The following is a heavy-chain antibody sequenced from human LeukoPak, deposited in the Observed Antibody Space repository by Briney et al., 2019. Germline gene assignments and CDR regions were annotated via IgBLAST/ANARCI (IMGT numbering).Heavy chain of an antibody. V-gene: IGHV1-69*13. CDR2: IIPIFGTA. Sequence: GASVKVSCKASGGTFSSYAISWVRQAPGQGLGWMGGIIPIFGTANYAQKFQGRVTITADESTSTAYMELSSLRSEDTAVYYCARASVRYDSSAPRGYYYYGMDVWGQGTTVTVSS. J-gene: IGHJ6*02. CDR3: ARASVRYDSSAPRGYYYYGMDV. CDR1: GGTFSSYA. D-gene: IGHD3-22*01.